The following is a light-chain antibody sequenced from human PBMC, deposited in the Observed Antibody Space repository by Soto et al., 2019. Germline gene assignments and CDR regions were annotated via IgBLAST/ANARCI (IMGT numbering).Light chain of an antibody. CDR3: MQALHTPYT. Sequence: DIVMTQSPLSLPVTPGEPASISCRSSQSLLHSNGYNYLDWYLQKPGQSPQLLIYLGSNRASGVPARFSGSGSGTDFTLKISRLEAEDVGVYYCMQALHTPYTFGQGTKLEIK. V-gene: IGKV2-28*01. J-gene: IGKJ2*01. CDR2: LGS. CDR1: QSLLHSNGYNY.